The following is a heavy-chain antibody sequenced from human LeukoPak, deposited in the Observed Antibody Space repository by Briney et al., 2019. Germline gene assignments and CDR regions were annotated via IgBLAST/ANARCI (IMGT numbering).Heavy chain of an antibody. CDR1: GGSISSGSYY. Sequence: SETLSLTCTVSGGSISSGSYYWSWIRQPAGKGLEWIGRIYTSGSTNYNPSLKSRVTISVDTSKNQFSLKLSSVTAADTAVYYCARDGGAAAVFWFDPWGQGTLVTVSS. CDR3: ARDGGAAAVFWFDP. D-gene: IGHD6-13*01. V-gene: IGHV4-61*02. J-gene: IGHJ5*02. CDR2: IYTSGST.